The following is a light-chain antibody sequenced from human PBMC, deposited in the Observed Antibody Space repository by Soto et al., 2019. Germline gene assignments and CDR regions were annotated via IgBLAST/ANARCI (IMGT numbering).Light chain of an antibody. CDR3: QQYGSSPLT. CDR2: GTS. CDR1: QSFSSN. V-gene: IGKV3-20*01. Sequence: ELVMTQSPATLSVSPGERATLSCRASQSFSSNVAWYQQKPGQAPRLLIYGTSTRVTGIPDRFSGSGSGTDFTLTISRLEPEDFAVYYCQQYGSSPLTFGGGTKVDIK. J-gene: IGKJ4*01.